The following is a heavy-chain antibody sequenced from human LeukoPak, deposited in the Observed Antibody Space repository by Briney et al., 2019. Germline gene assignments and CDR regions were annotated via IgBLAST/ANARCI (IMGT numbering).Heavy chain of an antibody. CDR1: GFTFSSYG. Sequence: GGSLRLSCAASGFTFSSYGMHWVRQAPGKGLEWVAFIEKDGNTKYYTDSVRGRFAISRDNSKNTLYLQMSSLRTEDTAMFYCTKARDFWTRRFFDYWGHGTLVTVFS. D-gene: IGHD3/OR15-3a*01. V-gene: IGHV3-30*02. J-gene: IGHJ4*01. CDR3: TKARDFWTRRFFDY. CDR2: IEKDGNTK.